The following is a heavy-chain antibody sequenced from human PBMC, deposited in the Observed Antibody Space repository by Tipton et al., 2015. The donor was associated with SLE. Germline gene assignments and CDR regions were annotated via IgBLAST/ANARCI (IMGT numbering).Heavy chain of an antibody. V-gene: IGHV4-59*11. CDR1: GGSISSHY. Sequence: GLVKPSETLSLMCTVSGGSISSHYWSWLRQPPGKGLEWIGYIYYSGSTSYNPSLKSRVTISVDTSKNQFSLKLSSVTAADTAVYYCARESEAAVAVDPWGQGTLVTVSS. CDR2: IYYSGST. CDR3: ARESEAAVAVDP. D-gene: IGHD6-19*01. J-gene: IGHJ5*02.